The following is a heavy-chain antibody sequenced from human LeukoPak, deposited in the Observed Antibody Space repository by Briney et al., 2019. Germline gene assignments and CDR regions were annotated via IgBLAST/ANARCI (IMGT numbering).Heavy chain of an antibody. V-gene: IGHV3-33*07. J-gene: IGHJ4*02. CDR1: GFTFTSYG. CDR2: MWVGGGRQ. D-gene: IGHD1-26*01. Sequence: SGGSLRLSCATSGFTFTSYGFGWVRQAPNKGLEWVAVMWVGGGRQYYIDSVRGRFTVSRDNSENTIYLQMNSLRVEDTAIYYCARAGASSEIDYWGQGTLVTVSS. CDR3: ARAGASSEIDY.